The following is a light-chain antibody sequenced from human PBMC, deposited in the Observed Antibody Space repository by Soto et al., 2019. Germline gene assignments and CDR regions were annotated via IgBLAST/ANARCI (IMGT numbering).Light chain of an antibody. CDR1: QSISSW. CDR3: QQYNSYSWT. CDR2: DAS. V-gene: IGKV1-5*01. J-gene: IGKJ1*01. Sequence: DIQMTQTTSTLSASVGDRVTITFRASQSISSWLAWYQQKPGKAPKLLIYDASRLESGVPSRFSGSGSGTEFTLTISSLQPDDFATYYCQQYNSYSWTFGRGTKVDIK.